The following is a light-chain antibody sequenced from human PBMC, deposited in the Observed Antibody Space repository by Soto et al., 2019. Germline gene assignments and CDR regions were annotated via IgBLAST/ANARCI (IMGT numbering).Light chain of an antibody. V-gene: IGLV8-61*01. CDR3: VLFMGSGIWV. J-gene: IGLJ3*02. Sequence: QTVVTQERSLSVSPGGTVTLTCGLKSASVSTTYYPSWYQQTPGQAPRTLIYSTDTRSSGVPDRFSGSILGNKAALTITGAQAEDESDYYCVLFMGSGIWVFGGGTKLTVL. CDR1: SASVSTTYY. CDR2: STD.